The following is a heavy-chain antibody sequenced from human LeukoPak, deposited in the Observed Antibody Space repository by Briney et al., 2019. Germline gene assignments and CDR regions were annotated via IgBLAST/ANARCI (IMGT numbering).Heavy chain of an antibody. Sequence: SETLSLTCTVYGGSFSGYYWSWIRQPPGKGLEWIGEINHSGSTNYNPSLKSRVTISVDTSKNQFSLKLSSVTAADTAVYYCAREGGSGSYDSWGQGTLVTVSS. V-gene: IGHV4-34*01. CDR2: INHSGST. J-gene: IGHJ5*02. CDR3: AREGGSGSYDS. D-gene: IGHD3-10*01. CDR1: GGSFSGYY.